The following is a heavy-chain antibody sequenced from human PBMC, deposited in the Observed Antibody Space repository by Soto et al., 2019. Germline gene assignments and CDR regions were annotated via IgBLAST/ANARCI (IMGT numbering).Heavy chain of an antibody. Sequence: PGGALLLSCAASVFTFSTYGMHWVRQAPGKGLEWVAVIWYDGSNKYYADSVKGRFTISRDNSKNTLYLQMNSLRAEDTAVYYCARSLGVGSHYRVPPGYWGQGTLVTVSS. J-gene: IGHJ4*02. CDR3: ARSLGVGSHYRVPPGY. V-gene: IGHV3-33*01. CDR1: VFTFSTYG. D-gene: IGHD3-3*01. CDR2: IWYDGSNK.